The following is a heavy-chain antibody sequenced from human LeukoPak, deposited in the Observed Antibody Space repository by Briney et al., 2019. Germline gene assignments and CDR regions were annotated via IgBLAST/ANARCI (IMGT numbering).Heavy chain of an antibody. D-gene: IGHD4-17*01. CDR2: ISGSGGST. V-gene: IGHV3-23*01. CDR1: GGSISSYY. CDR3: AKTPHYGDYYFDY. J-gene: IGHJ4*02. Sequence: ETLSLTCTVSGGSISSYYWSWVRQAPGKGLEWVSAISGSGGSTYYADSVKGRFTISRDNSKNTLYLQMNSLRAEDTAVYYCAKTPHYGDYYFDYWGQGTLVTVSS.